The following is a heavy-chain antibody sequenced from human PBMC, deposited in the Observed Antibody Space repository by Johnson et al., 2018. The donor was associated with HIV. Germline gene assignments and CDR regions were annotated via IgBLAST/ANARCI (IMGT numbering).Heavy chain of an antibody. Sequence: VQLVESGGGVVQPGGSLRLSCAASGFTFSNYGMHWVRQAPGKGLEWVAFIRYDGTNKYYADSVKGRFTISRDNSKNTLYLQMNSLRAEETAVYYCARDSGQQLADAFDIWGQGTMVTVSS. J-gene: IGHJ3*02. V-gene: IGHV3-30*02. CDR3: ARDSGQQLADAFDI. CDR2: IRYDGTNK. D-gene: IGHD6-6*01. CDR1: GFTFSNYG.